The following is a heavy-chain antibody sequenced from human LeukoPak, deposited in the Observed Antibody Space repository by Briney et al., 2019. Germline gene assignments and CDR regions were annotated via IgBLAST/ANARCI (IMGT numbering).Heavy chain of an antibody. J-gene: IGHJ3*02. D-gene: IGHD1-7*01. CDR2: IKSKPYGGTA. CDR3: TRHGTGPDAFDI. Sequence: GGSLRLSCTTSGFNFGDYAMSWFRQAPGRGLEWVGFIKSKPYGGTAEYATSVKGRFSISRDDSKSIAYLQMNSLKTEDTAVYYCTRHGTGPDAFDIWGQGTMVTVSS. V-gene: IGHV3-49*03. CDR1: GFNFGDYA.